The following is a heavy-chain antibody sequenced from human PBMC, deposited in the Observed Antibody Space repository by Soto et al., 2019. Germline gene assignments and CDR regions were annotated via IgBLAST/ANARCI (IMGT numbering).Heavy chain of an antibody. V-gene: IGHV3-21*01. D-gene: IGHD6-19*01. CDR1: GFTFSSYS. CDR3: ARETGSGWYEAFAYYYGMDV. Sequence: GGSLRLSCAASGFTFSSYSMNWVRQAPGKGLEWVSSISSSSSYIYYADSVKGRFTISRDNAKNSLYLQMNSLRAEDTAVYYCARETGSGWYEAFAYYYGMDVWGQGTTVTVSS. J-gene: IGHJ6*02. CDR2: ISSSSSYI.